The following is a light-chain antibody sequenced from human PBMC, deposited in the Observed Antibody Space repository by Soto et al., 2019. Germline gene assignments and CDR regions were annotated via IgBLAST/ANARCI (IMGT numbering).Light chain of an antibody. CDR3: QQYDNLHLYT. CDR1: QDISNY. J-gene: IGKJ2*01. V-gene: IGKV1-33*01. Sequence: DIQMTQSPSSLSASVGDRVTITCQASQDISNYLNWYQQKPGKAPKLLIYDASNLETGVPSRFSGSGSGTDFTFTISSLQPEDIATYYCQQYDNLHLYTCGQGTKQEIK. CDR2: DAS.